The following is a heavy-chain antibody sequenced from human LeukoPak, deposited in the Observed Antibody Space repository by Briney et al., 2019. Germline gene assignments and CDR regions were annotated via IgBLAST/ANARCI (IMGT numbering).Heavy chain of an antibody. CDR2: IYYSGST. Sequence: SETLSLTCTVSGGSISSYYWSWIRQPPGKGLEWIGYIYYSGSTNYNPSLKSRVTISVDTSKNQFSLQLNSVTPEDTAVYYCARSISGLGDWGQGTLVTVSS. D-gene: IGHD3-16*01. CDR3: ARSISGLGD. J-gene: IGHJ4*02. V-gene: IGHV4-59*12. CDR1: GGSISSYY.